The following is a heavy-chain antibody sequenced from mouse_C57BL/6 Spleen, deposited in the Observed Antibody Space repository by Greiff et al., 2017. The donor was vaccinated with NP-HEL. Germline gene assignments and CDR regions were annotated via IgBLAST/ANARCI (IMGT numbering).Heavy chain of an antibody. V-gene: IGHV1-80*01. CDR2: IYPGDGDT. CDR3: ARRGDLLWYFDV. D-gene: IGHD2-1*01. CDR1: GYAFSSYW. J-gene: IGHJ1*03. Sequence: QVQLQQSGAELVKPGASVKISCKASGYAFSSYWMNWVKQRPGKGLEWIGQIYPGDGDTNYNGKFKGKATLTADKSSSTAYMQLSSLTSEDSAVYFCARRGDLLWYFDVWGTGTTVTVSS.